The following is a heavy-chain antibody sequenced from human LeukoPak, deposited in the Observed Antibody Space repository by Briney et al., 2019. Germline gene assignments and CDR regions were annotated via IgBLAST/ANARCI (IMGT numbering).Heavy chain of an antibody. D-gene: IGHD2-15*01. Sequence: PGGSLRLSCAASGFTVSSNYMSWVRQAPGKGLEWVSLINSGGTTYYADSVKGRFTISRDNSKNTLFLLMNSLRAEDTAVYYCAKGYCGGNTCYIHYFDYWGQGTLVTFSS. CDR2: INSGGTT. CDR3: AKGYCGGNTCYIHYFDY. V-gene: IGHV3-53*01. J-gene: IGHJ4*02. CDR1: GFTVSSNY.